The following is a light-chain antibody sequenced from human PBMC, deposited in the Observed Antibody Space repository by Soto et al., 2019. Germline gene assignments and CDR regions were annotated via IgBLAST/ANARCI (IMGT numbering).Light chain of an antibody. CDR3: QSYDSSYV. V-gene: IGLV1-40*01. J-gene: IGLJ1*01. CDR2: GNS. Sequence: QSVLTPPPPVFGAPGQRGTISRTGRSSNIGAGYDVHWYQQLPGTAPKLLIYGNSNRPSGVPDRFSGSKSGTSASLAITGLQAEDEADYYCQSYDSSYVFGTGTKVTVL. CDR1: SSNIGAGYD.